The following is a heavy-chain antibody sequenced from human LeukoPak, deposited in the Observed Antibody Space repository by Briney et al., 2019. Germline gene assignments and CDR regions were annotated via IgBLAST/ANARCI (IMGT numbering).Heavy chain of an antibody. V-gene: IGHV4-34*01. J-gene: IGHJ4*02. CDR3: AGGYDYYDSCGYGH. CDR1: GGSFSGYY. Sequence: SETLSLTCAVYGGSFSGYYWSWIRQPPGKGLEWIGEIDHSGSTNYNPSLKSRVTISVDTSKNQFSLKLSSVTAADTAVYYCAGGYDYYDSCGYGHWGQGTLVTVSS. CDR2: IDHSGST. D-gene: IGHD3-22*01.